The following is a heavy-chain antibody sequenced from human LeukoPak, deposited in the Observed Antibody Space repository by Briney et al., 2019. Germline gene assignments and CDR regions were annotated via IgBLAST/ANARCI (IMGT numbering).Heavy chain of an antibody. V-gene: IGHV4-39*01. CDR2: IYYSGST. D-gene: IGHD6-19*01. CDR1: GGSISSSSDY. CDR3: ARLDSSGWYGGPYFDY. Sequence: SETLSLTCTVSGGSISSSSDYWGWIRQPPGKGLAWIGSIYYSGSTYYNPSLKSRVTISVDTSKNQFSLKLSSVTAADTAVYYCARLDSSGWYGGPYFDYWGQGTLVTVSS. J-gene: IGHJ4*02.